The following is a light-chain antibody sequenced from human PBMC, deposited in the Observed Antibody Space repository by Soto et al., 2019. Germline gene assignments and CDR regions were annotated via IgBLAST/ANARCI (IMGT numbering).Light chain of an antibody. V-gene: IGLV2-14*01. CDR3: SSYTSSSSYV. Sequence: QSVLTQPASVSGSPGQSITISCTGTSSDVGGYNYVSWYQQHPGKAPKLMIYDVSNRPAGVSNRFSGSKSGNTDSLTISGLQAEVEADYYCSSYTSSSSYVFGTGTKVNV. J-gene: IGLJ1*01. CDR1: SSDVGGYNY. CDR2: DVS.